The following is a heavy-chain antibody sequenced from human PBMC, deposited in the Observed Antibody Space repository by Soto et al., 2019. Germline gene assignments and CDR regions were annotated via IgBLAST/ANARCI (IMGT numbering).Heavy chain of an antibody. Sequence: QVQLVESGGGVVQPGRSLRLSCAASGFTFSSYGMHWVRQAPGKGLEWVADIWYDGSNKYYADSVKGRFTISRDNSKKPLYLQLTSMRAEDTAVYYCAIVSVLAIWLYFDYWGQGTLVTVSS. J-gene: IGHJ4*02. D-gene: IGHD5-12*01. CDR2: IWYDGSNK. V-gene: IGHV3-33*01. CDR1: GFTFSSYG. CDR3: AIVSVLAIWLYFDY.